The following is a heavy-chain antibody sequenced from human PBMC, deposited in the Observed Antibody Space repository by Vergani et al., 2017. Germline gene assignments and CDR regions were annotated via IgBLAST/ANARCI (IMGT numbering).Heavy chain of an antibody. CDR3: ARGSSLAAAGSDY. CDR2: INPSSGST. J-gene: IGHJ4*02. V-gene: IGHV1-46*01. Sequence: QVQLVQSGAEVKKPGALVKASCKASGYTFTSYYMHWVRQAPGQGLEWMGIINPSSGSTSYAQKFQGRVTMTRDTSTSTVYMELSSLRSEDTALYYCARGSSLAAAGSDYWGQGTLVTVSS. D-gene: IGHD6-13*01. CDR1: GYTFTSYY.